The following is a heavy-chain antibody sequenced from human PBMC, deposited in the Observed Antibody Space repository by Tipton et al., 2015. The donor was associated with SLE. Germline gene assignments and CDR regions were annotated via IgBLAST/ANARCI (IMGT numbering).Heavy chain of an antibody. V-gene: IGHV4-61*02. D-gene: IGHD1-26*01. CDR1: GGSISSDRYS. CDR3: ARDPLAVGDGESLDL. Sequence: TLSLTCTASGGSISSDRYSWSWIRQPAGKGLEWMGRICASGATNYNPSFKSPLTISIDTTKNYFSLNLSSVTAADTAVYFCARDPLAVGDGESLDLWGRGTLVTASS. CDR2: ICASGAT. J-gene: IGHJ2*01.